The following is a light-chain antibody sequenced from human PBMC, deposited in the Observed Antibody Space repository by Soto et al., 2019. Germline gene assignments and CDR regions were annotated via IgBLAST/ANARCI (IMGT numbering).Light chain of an antibody. CDR2: AAS. V-gene: IGKV1-8*01. Sequence: AIRMTQSPSSLSASTGDRVTITCRASQGISSYLAWYQQKPGKAPKLLIYAASTLQSGVPSRFSGSGSGTDFTLTISSLQPEDVATYYCQHHHNLPHFGQGTKVDIK. CDR1: QGISSY. CDR3: QHHHNLPH. J-gene: IGKJ1*01.